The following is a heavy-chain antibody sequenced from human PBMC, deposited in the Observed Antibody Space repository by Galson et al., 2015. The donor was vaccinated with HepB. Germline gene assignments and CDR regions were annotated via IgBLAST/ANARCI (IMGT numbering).Heavy chain of an antibody. V-gene: IGHV3-30-3*01. D-gene: IGHD4-23*01. CDR2: ISYDGSNK. J-gene: IGHJ4*02. CDR3: TSTMVTQFDY. Sequence: SLRLSCAASGFTFSSYAMHWVRQAPGKGLEWVAVISYDGSNKYYADSVKGRFTISRDNAKNTLYLQMNSLRVEDTAMYYCTSTMVTQFDYWGQGALVTVSS. CDR1: GFTFSSYA.